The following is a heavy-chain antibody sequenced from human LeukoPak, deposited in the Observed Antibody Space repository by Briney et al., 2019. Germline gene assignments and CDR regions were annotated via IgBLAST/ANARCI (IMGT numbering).Heavy chain of an antibody. CDR2: INHSGST. D-gene: IGHD6-19*01. CDR1: GGSFSGYY. J-gene: IGHJ4*02. Sequence: SETLSLTCAVYGGSFSGYYWSWIRRPPGKGLEWIGEINHSGSTNYNPSLKSRVTKSVDTSKNQFSLKLNSVTAADTAVYYCARVAVAGTIEYWGQGTLVTVSS. V-gene: IGHV4-34*01. CDR3: ARVAVAGTIEY.